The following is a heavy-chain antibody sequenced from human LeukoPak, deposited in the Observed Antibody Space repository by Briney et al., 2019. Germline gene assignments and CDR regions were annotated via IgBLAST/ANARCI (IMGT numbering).Heavy chain of an antibody. D-gene: IGHD3-3*01. V-gene: IGHV1-46*01. Sequence: ASVKVSCKTSGYTFTSYYMHWVRQAPGQGLEWMGIINPSGGRTSYAQKFQGRVTMTRDMSTSTAYMELRSLRSDDTAVYYCARRGRGVASGYDYWGQGTLVTVSS. J-gene: IGHJ4*02. CDR3: ARRGRGVASGYDY. CDR2: INPSGGRT. CDR1: GYTFTSYY.